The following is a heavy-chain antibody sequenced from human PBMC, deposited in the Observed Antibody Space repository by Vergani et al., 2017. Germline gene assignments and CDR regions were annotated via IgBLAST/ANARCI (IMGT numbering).Heavy chain of an antibody. J-gene: IGHJ5*02. Sequence: QLQLQESGPGLVKPSETLSLTCTVSGGSISSSSYYWGWIRQPPGKGLEWIGSIYYSGSTYYNPSLKSRVTIPVDTSKNQFSLKLSSVTAADTAVYYCARSGVVPASNWFDPWGQGTLVTVSS. CDR1: GGSISSSSYY. CDR2: IYYSGST. D-gene: IGHD2-2*01. V-gene: IGHV4-39*01. CDR3: ARSGVVPASNWFDP.